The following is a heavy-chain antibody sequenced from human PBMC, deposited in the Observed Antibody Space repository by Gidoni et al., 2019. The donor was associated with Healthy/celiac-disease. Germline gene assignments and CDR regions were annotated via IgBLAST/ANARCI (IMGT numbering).Heavy chain of an antibody. CDR2: IYYSGST. J-gene: IGHJ5*02. Sequence: QLQLQESPGLGKPSENLSLTCTVSGGSISSSSYYWGWNRQPPGNGLAWVGCIYYSGSTYYNPSLTSRVTISVATSTNQFSLKLSSVTAADTAVYYCARPIVGAIGDWFDPWGQGTLVTVSS. V-gene: IGHV4-39*01. CDR1: GGSISSSSYY. CDR3: ARPIVGAIGDWFDP. D-gene: IGHD1-26*01.